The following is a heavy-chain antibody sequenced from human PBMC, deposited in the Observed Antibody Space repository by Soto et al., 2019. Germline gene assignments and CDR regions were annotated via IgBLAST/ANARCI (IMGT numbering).Heavy chain of an antibody. CDR1: GYTFTGYY. CDR3: ARESVIAAAGNYYYYGMDV. D-gene: IGHD6-13*01. CDR2: INPNSGGT. V-gene: IGHV1-2*04. Sequence: ASVKVSCKASGYTFTGYYMHWVRQAPGQGLEWMGWINPNSGGTNYAQKFQGWVTMTRDTSISTAYMELSRLRSDDTAVYYCARESVIAAAGNYYYYGMDVWGQGTTVTVSS. J-gene: IGHJ6*02.